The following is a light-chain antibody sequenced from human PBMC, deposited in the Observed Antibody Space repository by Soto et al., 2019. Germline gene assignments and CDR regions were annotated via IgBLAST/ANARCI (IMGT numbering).Light chain of an antibody. V-gene: IGKV1-39*01. CDR2: GAS. CDR3: QQSYSIPFS. J-gene: IGKJ4*01. CDR1: HSISIS. Sequence: DLQMTQSPSSLSASIGDRVTITCRASHSISISLNWYQQKPGKAPKFLIHGASSLQGGVPPRFSGGGSGTDFTLTINSLQPEDVATYYCQQSYSIPFSFGGGTMVEIK.